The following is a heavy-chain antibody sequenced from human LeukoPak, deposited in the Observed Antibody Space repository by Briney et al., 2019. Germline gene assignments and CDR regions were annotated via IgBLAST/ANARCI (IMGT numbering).Heavy chain of an antibody. Sequence: ASVKVSCTASGYTFTHYAVHWVRQAPGQRLEWMGWTNVANDYTESSQKFQDRFIITSDPSATTVYMELSSLRSEDTAVYYCARDDSSTYAGLNYFDYWGQGSLVTVSS. D-gene: IGHD4-11*01. CDR1: GYTFTHYA. CDR2: TNVANDYT. CDR3: ARDDSSTYAGLNYFDY. V-gene: IGHV1-3*01. J-gene: IGHJ4*02.